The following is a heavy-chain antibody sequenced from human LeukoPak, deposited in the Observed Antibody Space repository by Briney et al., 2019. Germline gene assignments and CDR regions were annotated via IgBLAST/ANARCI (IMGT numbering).Heavy chain of an antibody. V-gene: IGHV1-18*01. D-gene: IGHD6-13*01. CDR2: ISAYNGNT. Sequence: GASVKVSCKASGYTFTSYGISWVRQAPGQGLEWMGWISAYNGNTNYAQKLQGRVTMTTDTSTSTAYMELRSLRSDDTAVYYCARVYSSSWYFHYYYYMDVWGKGTTVTISS. J-gene: IGHJ6*03. CDR1: GYTFTSYG. CDR3: ARVYSSSWYFHYYYYMDV.